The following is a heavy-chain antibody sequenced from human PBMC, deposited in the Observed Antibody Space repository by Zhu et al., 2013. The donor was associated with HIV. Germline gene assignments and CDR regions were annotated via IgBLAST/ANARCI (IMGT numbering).Heavy chain of an antibody. D-gene: IGHD3-22*01. CDR2: INPKSGAT. CDR1: GGTFSSYA. V-gene: IGHV1-2*02. CDR3: ARGDYYDSSGYYDY. J-gene: IGHJ4*02. Sequence: QVQLVQSGAEVKKPGSSVKVSCKASGGTFSSYAISWVRQAPGQGLHWMGRINPKSGATAYAQRFLGRVIVTSDTSISTAYVELRSLRSDDTAVYYCARGDYYDSSGYYDYWGQGTLVTVSS.